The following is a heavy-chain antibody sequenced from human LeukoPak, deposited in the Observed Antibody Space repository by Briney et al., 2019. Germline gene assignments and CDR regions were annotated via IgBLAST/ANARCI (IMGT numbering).Heavy chain of an antibody. CDR1: GFTFSSYA. CDR3: AKDAYYYDSSGYSDY. Sequence: SGGSLRLSCAASGFTFSSYAMSWVRQAPGKGLEWVAAISDSGGSTYYADSVKGRFTISRDNSKNTLYLQMDSLRAGDTAVYYCAKDAYYYDSSGYSDYWGQGTLVTVSS. J-gene: IGHJ4*02. D-gene: IGHD3-22*01. V-gene: IGHV3-23*01. CDR2: ISDSGGST.